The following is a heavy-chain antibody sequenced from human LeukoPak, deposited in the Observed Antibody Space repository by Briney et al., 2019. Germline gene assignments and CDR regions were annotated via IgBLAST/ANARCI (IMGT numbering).Heavy chain of an antibody. CDR1: GFTFSSHW. Sequence: PGGSLRLSCAASGFTFSSHWMHWVRQAPGKGLVWVSRINSDGSSISYADSVKGRFTISRDNAKDTLYLQMNSLRAEDTAVYYCAKRARGVIISDIDYWGQGTLVTVSS. V-gene: IGHV3-74*01. D-gene: IGHD3-10*01. CDR2: INSDGSSI. CDR3: AKRARGVIISDIDY. J-gene: IGHJ4*02.